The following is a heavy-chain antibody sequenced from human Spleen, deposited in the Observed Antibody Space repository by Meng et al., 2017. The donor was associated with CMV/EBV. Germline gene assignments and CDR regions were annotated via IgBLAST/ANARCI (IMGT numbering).Heavy chain of an antibody. Sequence: GESLKISCAASGFTFSSFWMSWVRQAPGKGLEWVANIKQDGSEKYYVDSVKGRFTISRDNAKNSLYLQMSSLRVEDTAVYYCARWRPRIDYWGQGTLVTVSS. J-gene: IGHJ4*02. CDR1: GFTFSSFW. V-gene: IGHV3-7*01. D-gene: IGHD3-3*01. CDR3: ARWRPRIDY. CDR2: IKQDGSEK.